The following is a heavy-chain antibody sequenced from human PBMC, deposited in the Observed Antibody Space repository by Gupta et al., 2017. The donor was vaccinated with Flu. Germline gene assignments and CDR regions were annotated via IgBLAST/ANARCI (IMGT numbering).Heavy chain of an antibody. J-gene: IGHJ4*02. D-gene: IGHD2-2*01. V-gene: IGHV3-23*01. CDR2: MSGGGGST. CDR3: AKGSKGGGFCTSTSCYRFDY. Sequence: LEWVPSMSGGGGSTYSGYSVKSRFTIYRDNSKNTLYLQMNSRRADDTAVYYCAKGSKGGGFCTSTSCYRFDYWGQGTLVTVSS.